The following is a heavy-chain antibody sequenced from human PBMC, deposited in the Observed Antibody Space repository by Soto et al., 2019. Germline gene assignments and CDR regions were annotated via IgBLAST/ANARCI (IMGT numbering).Heavy chain of an antibody. Sequence: QVQLVQSGAEVKEPGASVRVSCKASGYSFTKFDINWVRQAPGQGLEWMGWLNPKSGNTGYAPNLQGSVTMTRDTSISTADIELRSLRSEDTALYYCARVTAGSSDFDYWGQGTLVTVSS. J-gene: IGHJ4*02. V-gene: IGHV1-8*01. D-gene: IGHD6-6*01. CDR2: LNPKSGNT. CDR3: ARVTAGSSDFDY. CDR1: GYSFTKFD.